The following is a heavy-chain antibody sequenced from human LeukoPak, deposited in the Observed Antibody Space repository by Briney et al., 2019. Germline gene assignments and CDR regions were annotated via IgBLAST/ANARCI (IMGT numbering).Heavy chain of an antibody. V-gene: IGHV3-9*01. CDR1: GFTFDDYA. CDR3: AKDIGSDCSSTSCYGFDY. Sequence: GGSLRLSCAASGFTFDDYAMHWVRQAPGKGLEWVSGISWNSGSIGYADSVKGRCTISRDNAKNSLYLQMNSLRAEDTALYYCAKDIGSDCSSTSCYGFDYWGQGTLVTVSS. CDR2: ISWNSGSI. J-gene: IGHJ4*02. D-gene: IGHD2-2*01.